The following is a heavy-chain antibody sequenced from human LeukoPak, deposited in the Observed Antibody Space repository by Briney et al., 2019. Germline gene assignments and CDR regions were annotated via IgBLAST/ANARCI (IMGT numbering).Heavy chain of an antibody. D-gene: IGHD6-19*01. J-gene: IGHJ4*02. CDR3: TTAGIPVAGPYFDY. Sequence: PGGSLRLSCAASGFTFRNPWMSLLRQAPGTGLEWVGRIKSKTDSATTGYAAPVKGRFTISRDDSKNTLYLQMNSLKTEDTAVYYCTTAGIPVAGPYFDYWGQGTLVTVSS. V-gene: IGHV3-15*01. CDR2: IKSKTDSATT. CDR1: GFTFRNPW.